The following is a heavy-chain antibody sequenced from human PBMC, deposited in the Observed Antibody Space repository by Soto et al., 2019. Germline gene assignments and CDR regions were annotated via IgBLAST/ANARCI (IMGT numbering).Heavy chain of an antibody. J-gene: IGHJ6*03. D-gene: IGHD6-19*01. CDR1: GFTFSSYA. V-gene: IGHV3-23*01. CDR2: ISGSGGST. Sequence: GGSLRLSCAASGFTFSSYAMSWVRQAPGKGLEWVSAISGSGGSTYYADSVKGRFTISRDNSKNTLYLQMNSLRAEDTAVDYWAKDGYSSGWYVYYYYMDVWGKGTTVTVSS. CDR3: AKDGYSSGWYVYYYYMDV.